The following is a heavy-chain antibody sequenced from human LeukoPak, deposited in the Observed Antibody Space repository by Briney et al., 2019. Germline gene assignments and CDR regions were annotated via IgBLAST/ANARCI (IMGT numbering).Heavy chain of an antibody. CDR1: GYTFTDYY. J-gene: IGHJ4*02. CDR2: INPNSGGT. Sequence: GASVKVSCKASGYTFTDYYFHWVRQAPGQGLEWMGWINPNSGGTNYAQKFQGRVTMTRDTSISTAYMELSSLTSDDTAVYYCARNRYGYNSGYWAQGTLVTVSS. D-gene: IGHD5-24*01. CDR3: ARNRYGYNSGY. V-gene: IGHV1-2*02.